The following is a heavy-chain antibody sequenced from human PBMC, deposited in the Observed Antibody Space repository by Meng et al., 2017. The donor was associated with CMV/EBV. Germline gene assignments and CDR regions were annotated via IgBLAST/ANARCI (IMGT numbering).Heavy chain of an antibody. CDR1: GYTFTSYD. CDR2: MNPNSGNT. V-gene: IGHV1-8*01. CDR3: AMPERRCSSTSCSLVD. Sequence: ASVKVSCKASGYTFTSYDINWVRQATGQGLEWMGWMNPNSGNTGYAQKFQGRVTMTRNTSISTAYMELSSLRSEDTAVYYCAMPERRCSSTSCSLVDWGQGTLVTVSS. J-gene: IGHJ4*02. D-gene: IGHD2-2*01.